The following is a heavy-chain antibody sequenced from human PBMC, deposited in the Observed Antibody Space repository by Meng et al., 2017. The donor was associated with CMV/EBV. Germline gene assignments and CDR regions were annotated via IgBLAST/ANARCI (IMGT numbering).Heavy chain of an antibody. V-gene: IGHV4-39*07. CDR2: IYYSGST. Sequence: SETLSLTCTVSGGSISSSSYYWGWIRQPPGKGLEWIGSIYYSGSTYYNPSLKSRVTISVDTSKNQFSLKLSSVTAADTAVYYCARGVGIFANWFDPWGQGTLVTVSS. J-gene: IGHJ5*02. CDR1: GGSISSSSYY. D-gene: IGHD3-3*01. CDR3: ARGVGIFANWFDP.